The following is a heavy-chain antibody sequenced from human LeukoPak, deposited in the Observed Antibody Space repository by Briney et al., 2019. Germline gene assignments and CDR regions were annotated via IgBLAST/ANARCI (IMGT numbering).Heavy chain of an antibody. J-gene: IGHJ4*02. V-gene: IGHV3-21*01. Sequence: GGSLRLSCAASGFTFSSYSMNWVRQAPGKGLEWVSSISSSSSYIYYADSVKGRFTISRDNAKNSLYLQMNSLRAEDTAVYYCARPGFGELFLDYWGQGTLVTVSS. CDR3: ARPGFGELFLDY. CDR1: GFTFSSYS. CDR2: ISSSSSYI. D-gene: IGHD3-10*01.